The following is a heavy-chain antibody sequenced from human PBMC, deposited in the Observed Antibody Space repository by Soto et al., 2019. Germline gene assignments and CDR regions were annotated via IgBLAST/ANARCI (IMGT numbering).Heavy chain of an antibody. V-gene: IGHV4-34*01. CDR3: ARDDIAAAGAYYYYYYMDV. CDR1: GGSFSGYY. J-gene: IGHJ6*03. CDR2: INHSGST. D-gene: IGHD6-13*01. Sequence: PSETLSLTCAVYGGSFSGYYWSWIRQPPGKGLEWIGEINHSGSTNYNPSLKSRITITVDTSKNQFSLKLSSVTAEDTAVYYCARDDIAAAGAYYYYYYMDVWGKGTTVTVSS.